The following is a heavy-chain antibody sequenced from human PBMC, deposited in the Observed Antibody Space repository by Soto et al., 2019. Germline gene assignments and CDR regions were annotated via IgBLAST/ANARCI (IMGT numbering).Heavy chain of an antibody. J-gene: IGHJ5*02. CDR2: ISAYNGNT. Sequence: QVQLVQSGAEVKKPGASVKVSCNASGYTFTSYGISWVRQAPGQGLEGMGWISAYNGNTNYAQKLQGRVTMTTDTSTSTAYMELRSLRSDDTAVYYCARGLPLYCSGGSCYPTYLNWFDPWGQGTLVTVS. CDR3: ARGLPLYCSGGSCYPTYLNWFDP. CDR1: GYTFTSYG. V-gene: IGHV1-18*01. D-gene: IGHD2-15*01.